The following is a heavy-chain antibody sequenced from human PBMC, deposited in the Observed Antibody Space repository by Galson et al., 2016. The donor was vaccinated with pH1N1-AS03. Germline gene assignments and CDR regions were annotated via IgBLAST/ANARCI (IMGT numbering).Heavy chain of an antibody. CDR1: GYTFTDFS. J-gene: IGHJ6*02. Sequence: SVKVSCKASGYTFTDFSVNWVRQAPGQGLEWMGWINPNDGVTNYAQKFEAWVTMTRDTSVSTAYMELYGLKSDDTAVYYCARDPRGPCTSATCPTTYYFGMDVWGQGTTAIVSS. CDR2: INPNDGVT. CDR3: ARDPRGPCTSATCPTTYYFGMDV. D-gene: IGHD2-2*01. V-gene: IGHV1-2*04.